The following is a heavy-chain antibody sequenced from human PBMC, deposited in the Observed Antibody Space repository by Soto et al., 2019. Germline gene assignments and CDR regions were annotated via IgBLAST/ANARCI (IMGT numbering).Heavy chain of an antibody. CDR2: IYATGDT. Sequence: SETLSLTCNVSGASLSRYYWSWIRQPPGKGLEWIGRIYATGDTDYNPSLKSRVSMSVDMPKKQFSLTLRSVTAADTAIYYCVRDGTKNLRDRFEPWGRGILVTVSS. J-gene: IGHJ5*02. V-gene: IGHV4-4*07. D-gene: IGHD1-26*01. CDR3: VRDGTKNLRDRFEP. CDR1: GASLSRYY.